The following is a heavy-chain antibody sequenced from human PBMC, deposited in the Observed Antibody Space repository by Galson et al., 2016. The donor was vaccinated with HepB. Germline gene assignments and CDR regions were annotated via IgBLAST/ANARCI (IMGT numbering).Heavy chain of an antibody. V-gene: IGHV3-7*01. CDR2: INADGSEK. CDR3: ARARRHSTPDPHHFDY. J-gene: IGHJ4*02. CDR1: GFTLRNYW. Sequence: SLRLSCAASGFTLRNYWMSWVRQAPGKGLEWVANINADGSEKYYVDSVRGRFTISRDNAENSVSPQMNSLRAEDTAVYYCARARRHSTPDPHHFDYWGQGSLVTVSS. D-gene: IGHD6-13*01.